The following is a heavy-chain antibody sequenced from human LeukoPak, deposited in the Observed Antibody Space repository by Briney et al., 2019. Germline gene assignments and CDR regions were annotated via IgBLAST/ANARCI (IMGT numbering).Heavy chain of an antibody. CDR1: GGSFSGYY. D-gene: IGHD1-26*01. V-gene: IGHV4-34*01. CDR2: INHSGST. J-gene: IGHJ3*02. Sequence: SETLSLTCAVYGGSFSGYYWSWIRQPPGKGLEWIGEINHSGSTNYNPSLKSRVTISVDTSKNQFSLKLSFVTAADTVVYYCARGRPVPGGAFDIWGQGTMVTVSS. CDR3: ARGRPVPGGAFDI.